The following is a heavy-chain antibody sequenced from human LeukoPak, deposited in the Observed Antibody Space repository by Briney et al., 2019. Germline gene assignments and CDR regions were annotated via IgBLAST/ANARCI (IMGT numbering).Heavy chain of an antibody. CDR2: IYPGDSDT. V-gene: IGHV5-51*01. J-gene: IGHJ6*03. CDR3: ARRARYSSSYYYYYDRDV. Sequence: GESLKISCKGSGYSFTSYWIGWVRQMPGKGLEWMGIIYPGDSDTRYSPSFQGQVTISADKSISTAYLQWSSLKASDTAMYYCARRARYSSSYYYYYDRDVWGKGTTVTVSS. CDR1: GYSFTSYW. D-gene: IGHD6-6*01.